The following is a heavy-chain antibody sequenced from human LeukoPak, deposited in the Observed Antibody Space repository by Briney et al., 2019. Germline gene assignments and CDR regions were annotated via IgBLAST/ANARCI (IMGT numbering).Heavy chain of an antibody. D-gene: IGHD5-12*01. CDR2: INAGNGNT. J-gene: IGHJ5*02. V-gene: IGHV1-3*01. CDR1: GYTFTSYA. CDR3: ARAPSSGYSGYDWGDWFDP. Sequence: GASVKVSCKASGYTFTSYAMHWVRQAPGQRLEWMGWINAGNGNTKYSQKFQGRVTITRDTSASTAYMELSSLRSEDTAVYYCARAPSSGYSGYDWGDWFDPWGQGPLVTVSS.